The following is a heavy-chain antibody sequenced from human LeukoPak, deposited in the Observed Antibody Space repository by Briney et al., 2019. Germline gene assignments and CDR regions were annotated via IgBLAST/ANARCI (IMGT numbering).Heavy chain of an antibody. Sequence: PGGSLTLSCAASGFTFNNFEMNWVRQAPGKGLEWVSYISSSGNTIYYADSVKGRFTISRDNAKNSLYLQMNSLRAEDTALYFCARGPPNYYDSSGYFYLWGQGTLVTVSS. CDR1: GFTFNNFE. CDR3: ARGPPNYYDSSGYFYL. J-gene: IGHJ4*02. D-gene: IGHD3-22*01. V-gene: IGHV3-48*03. CDR2: ISSSGNTI.